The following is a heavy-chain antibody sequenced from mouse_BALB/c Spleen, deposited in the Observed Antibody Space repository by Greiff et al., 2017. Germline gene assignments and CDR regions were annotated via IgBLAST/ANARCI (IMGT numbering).Heavy chain of an antibody. CDR2: IYPGNGDT. V-gene: IGHV1-12*01. CDR1: GYTFTSYN. Sequence: LQQPGAELVKPGASVKMSCKASGYTFTSYNMHWVKQTPGQGLEWIGAIYPGNGDTSYNQKFKGKATLTADKSSSTAYMQLSSLTSEDSAVYYCAGGYAMDYWGQGTSVTVSS. D-gene: IGHD1-1*02. CDR3: AGGYAMDY. J-gene: IGHJ4*01.